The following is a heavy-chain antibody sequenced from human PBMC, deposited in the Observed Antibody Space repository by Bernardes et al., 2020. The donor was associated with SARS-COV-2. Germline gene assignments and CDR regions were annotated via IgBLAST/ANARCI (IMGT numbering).Heavy chain of an antibody. V-gene: IGHV1-69*13. CDR3: ARDKHCGATSCLFGMDV. CDR1: GGTFANSA. CDR2: IIPAFGST. D-gene: IGHD2-21*01. Sequence: SVKVSCKASGGTFANSAISWVRQAPGQGLEWVGGIIPAFGSTNYAQKFQGRVTITADASTSTAYMEVRSLRFDDTAVYYCARDKHCGATSCLFGMDVWGQGTTVTVSS. J-gene: IGHJ6*01.